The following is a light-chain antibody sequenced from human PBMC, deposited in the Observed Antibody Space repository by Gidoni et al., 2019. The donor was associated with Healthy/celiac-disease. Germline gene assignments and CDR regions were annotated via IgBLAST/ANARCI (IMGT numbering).Light chain of an antibody. Sequence: DIQMTQSPSTLSASVGDRVTITCRASQSISSWLAWYQQKPGKAPKLLFYDASSLESGVPSSFSGSASGTEFTLTISSLQPDDFATYYCQPYNSYPYTFGQGTKLEIK. CDR3: QPYNSYPYT. V-gene: IGKV1-5*01. J-gene: IGKJ2*01. CDR2: DAS. CDR1: QSISSW.